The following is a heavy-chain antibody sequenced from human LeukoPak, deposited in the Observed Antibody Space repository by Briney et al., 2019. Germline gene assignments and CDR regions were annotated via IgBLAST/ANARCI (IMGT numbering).Heavy chain of an antibody. CDR2: ISYDGSNK. CDR3: AKVHPEGASALDQ. D-gene: IGHD1-26*01. Sequence: QTWESLRLSCAASGFTFSNYVMHWVRQAPGKRLEWVAAISYDGSNKYYADSVKGRFTISRDNSKNTLYLQMNSLRTEDTAVYYCAKVHPEGASALDQWGQGTLVTVSS. CDR1: GFTFSNYV. J-gene: IGHJ4*02. V-gene: IGHV3-30*18.